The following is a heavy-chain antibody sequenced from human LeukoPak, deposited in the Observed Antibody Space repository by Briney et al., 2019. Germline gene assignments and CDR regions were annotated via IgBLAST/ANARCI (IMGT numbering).Heavy chain of an antibody. J-gene: IGHJ5*02. CDR3: ARDNIVVVTASGDRAWFDP. V-gene: IGHV4-34*01. Sequence: GSLRLSCAASGFTFSTYSMNWIRQPPGKGLEWIGEINHSGSTNYNPSLKSRVTISVDTSKNQFSLKLSSVTAADTAVYYCARDNIVVVTASGDRAWFDPWGQGTLVTVSS. D-gene: IGHD2-21*02. CDR1: GFTFSTYS. CDR2: INHSGST.